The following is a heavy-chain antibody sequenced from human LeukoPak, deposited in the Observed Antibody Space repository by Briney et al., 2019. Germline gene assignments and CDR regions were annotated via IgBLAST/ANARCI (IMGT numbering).Heavy chain of an antibody. J-gene: IGHJ6*02. Sequence: GGSLRLSCAASGFTVSSNYMSWVRQAPGKGLEWVSVIYSGGSTYYADSVKGRFTISRDNSKNTLYLQMNSLRAEDTAVYYCARDHGIAVALDCYGMDVWGQGTTVTVSS. CDR3: ARDHGIAVALDCYGMDV. V-gene: IGHV3-66*01. D-gene: IGHD6-19*01. CDR1: GFTVSSNY. CDR2: IYSGGST.